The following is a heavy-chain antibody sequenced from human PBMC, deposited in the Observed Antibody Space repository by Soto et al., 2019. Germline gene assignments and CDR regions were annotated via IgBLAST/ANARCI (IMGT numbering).Heavy chain of an antibody. D-gene: IGHD2-2*01. CDR2: IWYDGSNK. CDR1: GFTFSSYG. CDR3: ARGIVVVPAAIDYYYYMDV. Sequence: GRSLRLSCAASGFTFSSYGMHWVRQAPGKGLEWVAVIWYDGSNKYYADSVKGRFTISRDNSKNTLYLQMNSLRAEDTAVYYCARGIVVVPAAIDYYYYMDVWGKGTTVTVSS. J-gene: IGHJ6*03. V-gene: IGHV3-33*01.